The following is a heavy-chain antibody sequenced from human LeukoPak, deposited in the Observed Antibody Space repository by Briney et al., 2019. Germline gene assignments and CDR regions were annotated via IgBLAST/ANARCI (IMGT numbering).Heavy chain of an antibody. CDR2: ISSSGRTI. CDR3: ARRYSSSSGKGFDV. J-gene: IGHJ3*01. D-gene: IGHD6-6*01. Sequence: GGSLRLSCAPFGFTFKSYEMNSVSPAPGKGLEWVSHISSSGRTIYLADCVKGRFTISRDNAKNSLFLQMNSLRAEDTAVYYCARRYSSSSGKGFDVWGQGTMVSVSS. V-gene: IGHV3-48*03. CDR1: GFTFKSYE.